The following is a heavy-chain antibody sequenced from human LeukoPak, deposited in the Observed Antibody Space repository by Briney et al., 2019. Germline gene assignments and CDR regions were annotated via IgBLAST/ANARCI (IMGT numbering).Heavy chain of an antibody. CDR3: AKDIGSGSHRAFDI. CDR1: GFTFDDYA. D-gene: IGHD3-10*01. V-gene: IGHV3-9*03. CDR2: ISWKSDKI. J-gene: IGHJ3*02. Sequence: GGSLRLSCAASGFTFDDYAMHWVRQAPGKGLEWVSGISWKSDKIAYADSVKGRFTISRDNAKNSLYLQTNSLRAEDMALYYCAKDIGSGSHRAFDIWGQGTTVTVSS.